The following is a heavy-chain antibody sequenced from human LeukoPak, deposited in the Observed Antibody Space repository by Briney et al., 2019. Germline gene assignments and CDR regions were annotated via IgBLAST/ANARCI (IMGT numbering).Heavy chain of an antibody. J-gene: IGHJ6*03. CDR1: GVTFSNYW. CDR3: ARDREGRGVLYSYYYYMDV. Sequence: GGSPRLSCAASGVTFSNYWMKWVRQAPGKGLEWVANIKQDGSEKYYVDSVKGRFTISRDNAKNTLYLQMNSLRGEDTAVYYCARDREGRGVLYSYYYYMDVWGKGTTVTISS. V-gene: IGHV3-7*01. D-gene: IGHD3-10*01. CDR2: IKQDGSEK.